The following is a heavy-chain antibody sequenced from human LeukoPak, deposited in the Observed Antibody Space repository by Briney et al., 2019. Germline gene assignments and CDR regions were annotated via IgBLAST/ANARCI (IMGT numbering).Heavy chain of an antibody. CDR1: GFSVSSNY. V-gene: IGHV3-53*01. D-gene: IGHD3-10*01. J-gene: IGHJ4*02. Sequence: GGSLRLSCASSGFSVSSNYMSWVRQAPGKGLEWVSVIYSGGSTYDTDSVKGGLTISRDSSKHKLYVQMNNMTVEDTAVYYCASEIGGPTVWGQGTLVTVSS. CDR2: IYSGGST. CDR3: ASEIGGPTV.